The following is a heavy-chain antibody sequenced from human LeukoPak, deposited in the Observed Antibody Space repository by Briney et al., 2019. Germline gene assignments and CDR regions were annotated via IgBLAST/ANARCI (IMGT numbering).Heavy chain of an antibody. CDR1: GFTFTGYY. J-gene: IGHJ4*02. CDR2: INANSGDT. V-gene: IGHV1-2*04. Sequence: ASVKVSCKASGFTFTGYYMHWVRQAPGQGLEWMGWINANSGDTNYALKSRGWVTMTRDTSLSTAYVELSRLRSDDTAVNYCARDGATVATPFFDYWGQGTLVTVSS. CDR3: ARDGATVATPFFDY. D-gene: IGHD4-17*01.